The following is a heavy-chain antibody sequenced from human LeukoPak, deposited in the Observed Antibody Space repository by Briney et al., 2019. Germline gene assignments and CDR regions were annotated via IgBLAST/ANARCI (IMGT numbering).Heavy chain of an antibody. V-gene: IGHV3-53*01. CDR2: IYSGGST. Sequence: PGGSLRLSCAASGFTFSSYAMSWVRQAPGKGLEWVSVIYSGGSTYYADSVKGRFTISRDNSKNTLYLQMNSLRAEDTAVYYCARALVGSGYYYSSDYWGQGTLVTVSS. CDR1: GFTFSSYA. J-gene: IGHJ4*02. D-gene: IGHD3-22*01. CDR3: ARALVGSGYYYSSDY.